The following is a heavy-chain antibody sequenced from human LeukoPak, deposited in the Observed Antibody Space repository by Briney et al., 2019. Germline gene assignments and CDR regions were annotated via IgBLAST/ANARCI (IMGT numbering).Heavy chain of an antibody. CDR2: FYHGGST. Sequence: SETLSLTCTVSGYSISTGYYWDWIRQPPGKGPEWIGTFYHGGSTYYNPSLKSRVTISVDTSKNQFSLKLNSVTAADTAVYYCAKSNGYGLTDIWGQGTMVTVSS. V-gene: IGHV4-38-2*02. CDR3: AKSNGYGLTDI. D-gene: IGHD3-22*01. J-gene: IGHJ3*02. CDR1: GYSISTGYY.